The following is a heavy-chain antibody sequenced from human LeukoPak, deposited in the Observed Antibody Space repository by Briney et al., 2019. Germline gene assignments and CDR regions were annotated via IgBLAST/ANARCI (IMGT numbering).Heavy chain of an antibody. CDR3: ARVTTGGYYNC. D-gene: IGHD3-22*01. J-gene: IGHJ4*02. CDR1: GGSISSGGYY. CDR2: IYYSGST. Sequence: SQTLSLTCTVSGGSISSGGYYWSWIRQHPGKGLEWIGYIYYSGSTYYNPSLKGRVTISVDTSKNQFSLKLSSVTAADTAVYYCARVTTGGYYNCWGQGTLVTVSS. V-gene: IGHV4-31*03.